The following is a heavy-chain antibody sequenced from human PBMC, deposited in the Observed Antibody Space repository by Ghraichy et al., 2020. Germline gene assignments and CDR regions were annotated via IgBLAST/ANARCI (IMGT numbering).Heavy chain of an antibody. D-gene: IGHD5-12*01. Sequence: ASVKVSCKVSGYTLTELSMRWVRQAPGKGLEWMGGFDPEDGETIYAQKFQGRVTMTEDTSTDTAYMELSSLRSEDTAVYYCATTSSGRKWLRFGPAIAVNDAFDIWGQGTMVTVSS. V-gene: IGHV1-24*01. CDR3: ATTSSGRKWLRFGPAIAVNDAFDI. CDR1: GYTLTELS. CDR2: FDPEDGET. J-gene: IGHJ3*02.